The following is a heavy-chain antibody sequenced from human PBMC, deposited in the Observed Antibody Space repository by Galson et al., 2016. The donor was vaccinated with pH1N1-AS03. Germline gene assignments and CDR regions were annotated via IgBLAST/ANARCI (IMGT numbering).Heavy chain of an antibody. J-gene: IGHJ4*02. V-gene: IGHV3-23*01. CDR1: GFTFNTG. CDR2: ISSNGGLT. Sequence: SLRLSCAASGFTFNTGMTWVRQVPGKGLEWVSSISSNGGLTYYADSVKGRFTISRDNSKNILYLLMNGLRAEDTALYYCAQIPVPGSWYFDYWGQGILVTVSS. D-gene: IGHD6-19*01. CDR3: AQIPVPGSWYFDY.